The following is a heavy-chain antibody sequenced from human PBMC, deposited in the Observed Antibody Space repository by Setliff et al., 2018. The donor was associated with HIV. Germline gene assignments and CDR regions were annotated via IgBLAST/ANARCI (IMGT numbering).Heavy chain of an antibody. V-gene: IGHV4-59*08. Sequence: PSETLSLTCTVSGGSINSYYWSWIRQPPGKGLEWIGYIFYSGTTSYNPSLKSRVTISVDTSKNQFSLKLSSVTAADTAAYYCARHRRDYYGSGGYSAWGQGTLVTVSS. D-gene: IGHD3-10*01. CDR3: ARHRRDYYGSGGYSA. CDR1: GGSINSYY. CDR2: IFYSGTT. J-gene: IGHJ5*02.